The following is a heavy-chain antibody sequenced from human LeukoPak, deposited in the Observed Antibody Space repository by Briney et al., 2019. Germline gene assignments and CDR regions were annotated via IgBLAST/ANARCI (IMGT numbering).Heavy chain of an antibody. D-gene: IGHD3-10*01. V-gene: IGHV4-59*01. J-gene: IGHJ5*02. CDR1: GGSISSNY. Sequence: PSETLSLTCTLSGGSISSNYWSWIRQPPGKGLEWIGHIYHSGSTNYNPSLKSRVTISVDTSKNQFSLKLSSVTAADTAVYYCARGYYYGSGTPNGNWFDPWGQGSLVTVSS. CDR3: ARGYYYGSGTPNGNWFDP. CDR2: IYHSGST.